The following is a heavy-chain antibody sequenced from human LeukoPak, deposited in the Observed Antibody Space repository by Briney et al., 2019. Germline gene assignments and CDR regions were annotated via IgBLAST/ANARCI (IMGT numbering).Heavy chain of an antibody. V-gene: IGHV1-3*01. D-gene: IGHD3-16*01. Sequence: ASVKVSCKASGYTFTSYAMHWVRQAPGQRIEWMGWINAGNGNTKYSQKFQGRVTITRDTSASTAHMELSSLRSEDTAVYYCASGLRVGSALDIWGQGTMVTVSS. CDR3: ASGLRVGSALDI. J-gene: IGHJ3*02. CDR1: GYTFTSYA. CDR2: INAGNGNT.